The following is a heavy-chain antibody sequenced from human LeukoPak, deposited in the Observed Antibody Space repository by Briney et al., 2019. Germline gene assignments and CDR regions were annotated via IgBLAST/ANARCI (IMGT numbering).Heavy chain of an antibody. V-gene: IGHV3-30*02. D-gene: IGHD4-17*01. Sequence: TGGSLRLSCAASGFIFSTYGLHWVRQAPGKGLEGVAFIRFDGSNKYYADSVKGRFTISRDNSKNTLYLQMNSLRVEDTAVYYCARDGDGDYVFSYYFDYWGQGTLVTVSS. CDR2: IRFDGSNK. J-gene: IGHJ4*02. CDR3: ARDGDGDYVFSYYFDY. CDR1: GFIFSTYG.